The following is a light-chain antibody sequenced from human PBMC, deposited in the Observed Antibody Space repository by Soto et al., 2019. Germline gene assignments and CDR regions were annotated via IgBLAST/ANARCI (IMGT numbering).Light chain of an antibody. CDR2: DAS. CDR3: QQYDNLLIT. J-gene: IGKJ5*01. Sequence: DIQMTQSPASLSASVGDRVTITCQASQDNSNYLNWYQQKPGQAPRLLIYDASNLETGVPARFSGSGSGTDFTFTISSLQPEDIATYYCQQYDNLLITFGQGTRLEIK. V-gene: IGKV1-33*01. CDR1: QDNSNY.